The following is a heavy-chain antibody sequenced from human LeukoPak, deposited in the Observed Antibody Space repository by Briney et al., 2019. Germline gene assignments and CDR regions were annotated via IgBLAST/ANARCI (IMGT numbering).Heavy chain of an antibody. V-gene: IGHV4-59*01. Sequence: PSETLSLTCTVSGGSISSYYWSWIRQPPGKGLEWIGNVYYTGSTNYNPSLKSRVTISVDTSKNQFSLKLSSVTAADTAVYYCAREGYGGYGPGTFDHWGQGTLVTVSS. D-gene: IGHD5-12*01. CDR2: VYYTGST. CDR1: GGSISSYY. J-gene: IGHJ5*02. CDR3: AREGYGGYGPGTFDH.